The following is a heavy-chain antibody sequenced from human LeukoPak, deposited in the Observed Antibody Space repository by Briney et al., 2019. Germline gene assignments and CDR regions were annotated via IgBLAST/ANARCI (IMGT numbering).Heavy chain of an antibody. V-gene: IGHV4-39*01. CDR2: LYYGGST. Sequence: SETLSPTCTVSGGSISSRSYYWGWIRQPPGKGLEWIGSLYYGGSTYYNPSLKTRVTISVDTSKNQFSLKLSSVTAADTAVYYCARQFLSSTSSAMDCWGQGTLVTVSS. CDR1: GGSISSRSYY. D-gene: IGHD2-2*01. CDR3: ARQFLSSTSSAMDC. J-gene: IGHJ4*02.